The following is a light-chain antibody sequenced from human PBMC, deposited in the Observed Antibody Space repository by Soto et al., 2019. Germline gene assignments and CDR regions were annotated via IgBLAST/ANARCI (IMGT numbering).Light chain of an antibody. CDR3: QQYHSYWT. CDR1: QGINSF. CDR2: AAS. V-gene: IGKV1-27*01. J-gene: IGKJ1*01. Sequence: DIQMTQSPSSLSASVGDRVTITCRASQGINSFLAWYQQKPGKVPKLLIYAASSLQSGVPSRFRGSRSGTDFTLTISSLQTDDFSTYYCQQYHSYWTFGQGTKVDIK.